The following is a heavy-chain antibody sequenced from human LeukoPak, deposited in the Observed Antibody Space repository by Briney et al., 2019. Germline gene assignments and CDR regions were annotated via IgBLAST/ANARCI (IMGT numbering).Heavy chain of an antibody. CDR2: ISWDTGTI. CDR1: GFTFDDYA. CDR3: AKESRVKGSLDY. V-gene: IGHV3-9*03. J-gene: IGHJ4*02. D-gene: IGHD4-11*01. Sequence: GGSLRLSCAASGFTFDDYAMHWVRQAPGKGLEWVSGISWDTGTIGYADSVKGRFTISRDNAKNSLYLQMNSLRAEDMALYYCAKESRVKGSLDYWGQGTLVTVSS.